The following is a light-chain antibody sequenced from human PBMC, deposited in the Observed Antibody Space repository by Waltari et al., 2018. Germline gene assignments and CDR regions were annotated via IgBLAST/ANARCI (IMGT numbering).Light chain of an antibody. CDR3: QTWATGIVV. V-gene: IGLV4-69*01. CDR2: VYSNGVE. Sequence: VVTHSPSASASLGASVKLTCTLSSGQADYVIAWPQQQPQKSPKYLMKVYSNGVERKGDGLPARFSGSSSGAERYLVISGLQSDDEADYYCQTWATGIVVFGGGTKLTVL. J-gene: IGLJ3*02. CDR1: SGQADYV.